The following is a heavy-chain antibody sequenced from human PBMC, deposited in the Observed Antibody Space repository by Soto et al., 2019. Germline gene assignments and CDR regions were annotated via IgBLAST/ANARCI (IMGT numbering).Heavy chain of an antibody. D-gene: IGHD3-10*01. CDR3: ARGRYYVSGRASDTRYYGMDL. Sequence: QVQLVESGGGVVQPGTSLRLSCAASGFTFSTYAMHWVRQAPGKGLEWVAVISYDGSNKYYADSVRGRLTISRDNSKNTLYLQTNSLRVEDTAVYYCARGRYYVSGRASDTRYYGMDLWGQGTTVTVSS. CDR2: ISYDGSNK. CDR1: GFTFSTYA. V-gene: IGHV3-30-3*01. J-gene: IGHJ6*02.